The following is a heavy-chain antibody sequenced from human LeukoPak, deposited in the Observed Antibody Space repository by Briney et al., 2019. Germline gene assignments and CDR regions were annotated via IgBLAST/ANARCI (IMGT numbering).Heavy chain of an antibody. Sequence: SVKVSCQASRGTFSSYAISWVRQAPGQGLEWMGRIIPILGIANYAQKFQGRVTITADKSMSTAYMELSSLRSEDTAVYYCASCYDSRGSLYYYYGMDVWGQGTTVTVSS. CDR1: RGTFSSYA. V-gene: IGHV1-69*04. D-gene: IGHD3-22*01. CDR2: IIPILGIA. J-gene: IGHJ6*02. CDR3: ASCYDSRGSLYYYYGMDV.